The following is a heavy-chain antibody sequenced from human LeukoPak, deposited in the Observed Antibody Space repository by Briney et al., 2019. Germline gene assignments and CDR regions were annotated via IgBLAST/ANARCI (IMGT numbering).Heavy chain of an antibody. CDR3: GSRNIAADWFDP. Sequence: PSETLSLTCAVYGGSFSGYYWSWIRQPPGKGLEWIGEINHSGSTNYNPSLKCRVTISVDTSKSQFSLKLSSVTAADTAVYYCGSRNIAADWFDPWGQGTLVTVSS. V-gene: IGHV4-34*01. CDR1: GGSFSGYY. D-gene: IGHD6-13*01. J-gene: IGHJ5*02. CDR2: INHSGST.